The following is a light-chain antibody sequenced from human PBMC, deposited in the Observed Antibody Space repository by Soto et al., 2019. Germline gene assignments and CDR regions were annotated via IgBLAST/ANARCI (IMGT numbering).Light chain of an antibody. Sequence: DIPMTQSPSSLAAFVGGSVTITCRAGQDIDFYLNWYQHKPGKAPKLLIYATSTLQSGVPSRFSGRDSGADFTLTINNLQPEDFATYYCQQPPYTVGPGTKVDIK. CDR1: QDIDFY. J-gene: IGKJ3*01. CDR3: QQPPYT. CDR2: ATS. V-gene: IGKV1-39*01.